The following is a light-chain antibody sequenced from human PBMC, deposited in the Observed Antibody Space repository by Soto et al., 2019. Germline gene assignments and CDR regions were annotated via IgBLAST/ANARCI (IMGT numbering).Light chain of an antibody. CDR3: QQYNSYSQT. CDR1: QSISSW. CDR2: KAS. Sequence: DIQMTQSPSTLSASVVDRVTITCRASQSISSWLAGYQQKPGKAPKLLIYKASSLESGDVARFSGSGYGTEFTLTISSLQTDEFATYYCQQYNSYSQTCGQGTKVEIK. J-gene: IGKJ1*01. V-gene: IGKV1-5*03.